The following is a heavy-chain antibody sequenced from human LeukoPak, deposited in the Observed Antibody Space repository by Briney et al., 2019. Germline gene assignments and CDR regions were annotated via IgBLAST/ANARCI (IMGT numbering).Heavy chain of an antibody. CDR2: ISSSSSTI. D-gene: IGHD7-27*01. Sequence: GGSLRLSCAASGFTFSSYSMNWVRQAPGRGLEWVSYISSSSSTIYYADSVKGRFTISRDNAKNSLYLQMNSLRDEDTAVYYCVQLGMFYFDYWGQGTLVTVSS. V-gene: IGHV3-48*02. CDR1: GFTFSSYS. J-gene: IGHJ4*02. CDR3: VQLGMFYFDY.